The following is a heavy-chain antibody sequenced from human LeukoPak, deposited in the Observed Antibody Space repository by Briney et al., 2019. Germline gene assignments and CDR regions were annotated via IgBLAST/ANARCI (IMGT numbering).Heavy chain of an antibody. D-gene: IGHD6-13*01. J-gene: IGHJ4*02. CDR3: AKGSSPFDY. V-gene: IGHV3-23*01. CDR1: GFTFSSYA. CDR2: ISGSGVST. Sequence: QSGGSLRLSCAASGFTFSSYALTWVRQAPGKGLECVSRISGSGVSTYYADSVKGRFTISRDNSKNTLYLQMNSLRAEDTAVYYCAKGSSPFDYWGQGTLVTVSS.